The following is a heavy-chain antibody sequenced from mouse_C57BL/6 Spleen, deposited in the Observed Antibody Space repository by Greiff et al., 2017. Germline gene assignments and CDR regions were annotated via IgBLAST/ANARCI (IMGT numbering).Heavy chain of an antibody. J-gene: IGHJ1*03. D-gene: IGHD1-1*01. V-gene: IGHV1-26*01. CDR1: GYTFTDYY. CDR2: INPNNGGT. CDR3: ARGGYYYGSRGYFDV. Sequence: EVQLQQSGPELVKPGASVKISCKASGYTFTDYYMNWVKQSHGKSLEWIGDINPNNGGTSYNQKFKGKATLTVDKSSSTAYMELRSLTSEDSAVYYCARGGYYYGSRGYFDVWGTGTTVTVSS.